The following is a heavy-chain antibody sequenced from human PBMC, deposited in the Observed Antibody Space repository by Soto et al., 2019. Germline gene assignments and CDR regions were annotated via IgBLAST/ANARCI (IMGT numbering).Heavy chain of an antibody. CDR2: IIPILGIS. CDR3: ARGKGGSSSWSDY. Sequence: QVQLVQSGGEVKKPGSSVKVSCKASGGTFSSYTISWVRQAPGQGLEWMGRIIPILGISNYAQKFQGRVTITADKSTSTAYMELSSLRSEDTAVYYCARGKGGSSSWSDYWGQGTLVTVSS. J-gene: IGHJ4*02. CDR1: GGTFSSYT. V-gene: IGHV1-69*02. D-gene: IGHD6-13*01.